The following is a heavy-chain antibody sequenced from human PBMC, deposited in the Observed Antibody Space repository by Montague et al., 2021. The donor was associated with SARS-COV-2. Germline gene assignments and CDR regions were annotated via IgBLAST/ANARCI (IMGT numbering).Heavy chain of an antibody. D-gene: IGHD3-10*01. J-gene: IGHJ6*02. CDR1: GGSISDYS. Sequence: SETLSLTCTVSGGSISDYSWSWIRQPPGKGLEWIGYIYTSWTTNYNPSLKSRVTISVDTSKNYFSLKLGSVTAADTAVYYCATYGLGSYTYYGVDVWGQGTTVTVSS. V-gene: IGHV4-59*01. CDR2: IYTSWTT. CDR3: ATYGLGSYTYYGVDV.